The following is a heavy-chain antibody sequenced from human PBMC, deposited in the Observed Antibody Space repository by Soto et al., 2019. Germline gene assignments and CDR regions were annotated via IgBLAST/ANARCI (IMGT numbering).Heavy chain of an antibody. D-gene: IGHD1-20*01. J-gene: IGHJ3*02. CDR2: IYSSGNT. CDR3: VRDVESPGISGSWGAFDI. V-gene: IGHV4-4*07. CDR1: GGSIRNYF. Sequence: SETLSLTCTVSGGSIRNYFWTWIRQPAGKGLEWIGRIYSSGNTVYNASLKSRVTMSIDMSKNQFSLKLSSMTAADTAVYYCVRDVESPGISGSWGAFDIWGQGTMVTVSS.